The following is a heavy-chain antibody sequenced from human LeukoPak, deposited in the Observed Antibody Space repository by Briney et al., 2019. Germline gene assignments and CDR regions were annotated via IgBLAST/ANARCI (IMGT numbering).Heavy chain of an antibody. CDR2: IYYSGST. CDR1: GGSISSYY. CDR3: ARRKDYGDWYFDY. D-gene: IGHD4-17*01. J-gene: IGHJ4*02. V-gene: IGHV4-59*08. Sequence: SETLSLTCTVSGGSISSYYWSWIRQPAGKGLEWIGYIYYSGSTNYNPSLKSRVTISVDTSKNQFSLKLSSVTAADTAVYYCARRKDYGDWYFDYWGQGTLVTVSS.